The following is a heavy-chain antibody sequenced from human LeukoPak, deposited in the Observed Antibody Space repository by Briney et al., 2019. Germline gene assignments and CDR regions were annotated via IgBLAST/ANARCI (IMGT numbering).Heavy chain of an antibody. J-gene: IGHJ5*02. Sequence: SETLSLTCNVSGGSISSHYWSWIRQPPGKGLEWIAYIYYSGSTNYNPSLKSRVTMSVDTSKNQFSLKLSSATAADTARYYCAKGRDWFDPWGQGTPVTVSS. CDR3: AKGRDWFDP. V-gene: IGHV4-59*11. CDR1: GGSISSHY. CDR2: IYYSGST.